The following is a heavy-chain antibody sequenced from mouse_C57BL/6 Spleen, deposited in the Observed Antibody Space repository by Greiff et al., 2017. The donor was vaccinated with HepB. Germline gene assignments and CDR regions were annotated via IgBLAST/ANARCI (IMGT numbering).Heavy chain of an antibody. V-gene: IGHV3-1*01. D-gene: IGHD2-5*01. Sequence: VQLQQSGPGMVKPSQSLSLTCTVTGYSITSGYDWHWIRHFPGNKLEWMGYISYSGSTNYNPSLKSRISITHDTSKNHFFLKLNSVTTEDTATYYCAREGESKYWYFDVWGTGTTVTVSS. CDR1: GYSITSGYD. CDR3: AREGESKYWYFDV. J-gene: IGHJ1*03. CDR2: ISYSGST.